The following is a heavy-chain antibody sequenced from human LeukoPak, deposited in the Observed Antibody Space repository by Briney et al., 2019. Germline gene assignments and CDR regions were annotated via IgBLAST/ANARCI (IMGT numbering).Heavy chain of an antibody. D-gene: IGHD1-1*01. V-gene: IGHV4-61*02. CDR2: IYTSGST. J-gene: IGHJ4*02. CDR3: ATGGVGSNDWNDY. Sequence: SETLSLTCTVSGGSISSGSYYWSWIRQPAGKGLEWIGRIYTSGSTNYNPSLKSRVTISVDTSKNQFSLKLSSVAAADMAVYYRATGGVGSNDWNDYWGQGTLVTVSS. CDR1: GGSISSGSYY.